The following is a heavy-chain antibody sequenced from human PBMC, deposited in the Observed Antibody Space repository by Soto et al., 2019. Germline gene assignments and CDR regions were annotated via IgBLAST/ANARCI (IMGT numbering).Heavy chain of an antibody. CDR2: ISYDGNVA. CDR3: AREGPITNWYFDY. V-gene: IGHV3-30*03. CDR1: GFTFSNYG. Sequence: QVQLVESGGGVVQPGRSLRLSCAASGFTFSNYGMHWVRQAPGKGLEWVIVISYDGNVAYYADSVKGRFTISSDNSKNTLYLQMTCLRTEDTAMYYRAREGPITNWYFDYWGQGTLVTVSS. J-gene: IGHJ4*02. D-gene: IGHD1-1*01.